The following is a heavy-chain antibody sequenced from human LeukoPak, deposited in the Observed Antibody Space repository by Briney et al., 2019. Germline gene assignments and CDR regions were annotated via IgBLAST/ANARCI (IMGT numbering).Heavy chain of an antibody. V-gene: IGHV4-31*03. CDR1: GGSISSGGYY. Sequence: SETLSLTCTVSGGSISSGGYYWSWIRQHPGKALEWIGYIYYSGSTYYNPSLKSRVTIPVDTSKNQFSLKLSSVTAADTAVYYCAREYSSGWYYFDYWGQGTLVTVSS. D-gene: IGHD6-19*01. J-gene: IGHJ4*02. CDR3: AREYSSGWYYFDY. CDR2: IYYSGST.